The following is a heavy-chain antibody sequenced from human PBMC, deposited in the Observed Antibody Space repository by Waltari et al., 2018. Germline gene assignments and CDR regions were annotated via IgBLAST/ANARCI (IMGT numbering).Heavy chain of an antibody. D-gene: IGHD6-13*01. Sequence: GFTVSSNYMSWVRQAPGKGLEWVSVIYSGGSTYYADSVKGRFTISRDNSKNTLYLQMNSLRAEDTAVYYCARDGGAAANYYGMDVWGQGTTVTVSS. V-gene: IGHV3-53*01. CDR1: GFTVSSNY. CDR3: ARDGGAAANYYGMDV. CDR2: IYSGGST. J-gene: IGHJ6*02.